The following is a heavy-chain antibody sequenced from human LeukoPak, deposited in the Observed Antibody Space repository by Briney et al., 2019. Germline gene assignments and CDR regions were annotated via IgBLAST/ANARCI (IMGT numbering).Heavy chain of an antibody. J-gene: IGHJ6*03. V-gene: IGHV1-46*01. CDR2: INPSGGST. CDR1: GYTFTDYY. Sequence: GASVKVSCKASGYTFTDYYMHWVRQAPGQGLEWMGIINPSGGSTSYAQKFQGRVTMTRDTSTSTVYMELSSLRSEDTAVYYCARQGGVYSGYDPPARKLYYYYMDVWGKGTTVTISS. CDR3: ARQGGVYSGYDPPARKLYYYYMDV. D-gene: IGHD5-12*01.